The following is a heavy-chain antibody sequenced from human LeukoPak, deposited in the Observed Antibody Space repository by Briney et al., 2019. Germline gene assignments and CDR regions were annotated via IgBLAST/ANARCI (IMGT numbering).Heavy chain of an antibody. D-gene: IGHD3-16*02. V-gene: IGHV4-4*07. CDR3: ARGSRGNYDYVWGSYRFNWFDP. CDR1: GGSISSYY. CDR2: IYTSGST. Sequence: SETLSLTCTVSGGSISSYYWSWIRQPAGKGLEWVGRIYTSGSTNYNPPLKSRVTMSVDTSKNQFSLKLSSVTAADTAVYYCARGSRGNYDYVWGSYRFNWFDPWGQGTLVTVSS. J-gene: IGHJ5*02.